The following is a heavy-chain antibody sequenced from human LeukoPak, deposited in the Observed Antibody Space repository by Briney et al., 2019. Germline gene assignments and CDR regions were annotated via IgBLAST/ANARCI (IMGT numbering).Heavy chain of an antibody. Sequence: SETLSLTCTVSGGSISSSSYYWGWIRQPPGKGLEWIGSIYYSGSTYYNPSLKSRVTISVDTSKNQFSLKLSSVTAADTAVYYCAKEAGGRGIAAAGHDAFDIWGQGTMVTVSS. CDR1: GGSISSSSYY. CDR3: AKEAGGRGIAAAGHDAFDI. J-gene: IGHJ3*02. V-gene: IGHV4-39*07. CDR2: IYYSGST. D-gene: IGHD6-13*01.